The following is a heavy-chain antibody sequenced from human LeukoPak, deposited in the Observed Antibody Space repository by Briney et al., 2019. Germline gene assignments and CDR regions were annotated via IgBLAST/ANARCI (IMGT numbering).Heavy chain of an antibody. V-gene: IGHV3-21*01. CDR1: GFTFSSYS. CDR2: IISSSSYI. D-gene: IGHD5-12*01. Sequence: GGSLRLSCAASGFTFSSYSMNWVRQAPGKGLEWVSSIISSSSYIYYADSVKGRFTISRDNAKNSLYLKMNRLRAEDTAVYYCARYSGYDSWWFDPWGQGTLVTVSS. CDR3: ARYSGYDSWWFDP. J-gene: IGHJ5*02.